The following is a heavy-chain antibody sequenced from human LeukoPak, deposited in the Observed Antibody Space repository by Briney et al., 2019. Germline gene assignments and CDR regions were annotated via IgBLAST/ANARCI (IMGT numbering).Heavy chain of an antibody. V-gene: IGHV1-2*02. D-gene: IGHD2-21*02. CDR1: GYTFTDYY. Sequence: ASVKVSCKASGYTFTDYYIHWVRQAPGQGLEWMGWISTNSGDTNYAQRFQGKITMTRDTSTTTTYMELSSLTSDDTALYYCSRLAGCGGDCYSEGDYWGQGTLVIVSS. CDR3: SRLAGCGGDCYSEGDY. CDR2: ISTNSGDT. J-gene: IGHJ4*02.